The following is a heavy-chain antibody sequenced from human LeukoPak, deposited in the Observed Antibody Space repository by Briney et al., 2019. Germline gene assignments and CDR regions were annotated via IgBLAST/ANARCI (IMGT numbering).Heavy chain of an antibody. CDR2: IYTSGST. Sequence: SETLSLTCTVSGGSISSYYWSWIRQPPGKGLEWIGYIYTSGSTNYNPSLKSRVTISVDTSKKQFSLKLSSVTAADTAVYYCARLMGFSAVVTPWYFDYWGQGTLVTVSS. CDR1: GGSISSYY. J-gene: IGHJ4*02. CDR3: ARLMGFSAVVTPWYFDY. D-gene: IGHD4-23*01. V-gene: IGHV4-4*09.